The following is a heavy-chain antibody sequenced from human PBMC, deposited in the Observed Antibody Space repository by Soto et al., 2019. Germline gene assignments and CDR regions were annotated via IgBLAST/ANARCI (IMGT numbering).Heavy chain of an antibody. D-gene: IGHD1-20*01. CDR3: TTAGGRWHNNFDP. V-gene: IGHV3-15*01. Sequence: PGGSLRLSCAASGFTYINAWMSWVRQATGKGLEWVGRIKSKTDGGTTDYAAPVKGRFTISRDDSKNTLYLQMNSLKTEDTAVYYCTTAGGRWHNNFDPWGQGTLVNV. CDR2: IKSKTDGGTT. CDR1: GFTYINAW. J-gene: IGHJ5*02.